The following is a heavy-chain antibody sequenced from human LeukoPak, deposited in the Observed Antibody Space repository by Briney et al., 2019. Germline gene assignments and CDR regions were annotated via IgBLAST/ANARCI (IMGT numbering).Heavy chain of an antibody. J-gene: IGHJ6*02. D-gene: IGHD6-13*01. CDR2: ISAYNGNT. CDR3: ARSSSWSPYGMDV. V-gene: IGHV1-18*04. Sequence: ASVKVSCKASGYTFTGYYMHWVRQAPGQGLEWMGWISAYNGNTNYAQKLQGRVTMTTDTSTSTAYMELRSLRSDDTAVYYCARSSSWSPYGMDVWGQGTTVTVSS. CDR1: GYTFTGYY.